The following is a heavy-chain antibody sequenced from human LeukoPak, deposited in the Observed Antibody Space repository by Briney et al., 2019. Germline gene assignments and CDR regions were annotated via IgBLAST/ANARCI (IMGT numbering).Heavy chain of an antibody. J-gene: IGHJ6*02. CDR2: INWNGGSR. D-gene: IGHD5-12*01. CDR3: ARDRGYDYNYYYYYGMDV. CDR1: GFKFDDYG. V-gene: IGHV3-20*04. Sequence: GGSLSLSCAASGFKFDDYGMSWVRQVPGKGLEWVSGINWNGGSRGYADSVKGRFTISRDNAKNSLYLQMNSLRAEDTAVYYCARDRGYDYNYYYYYGMDVWGQGTTVTVSS.